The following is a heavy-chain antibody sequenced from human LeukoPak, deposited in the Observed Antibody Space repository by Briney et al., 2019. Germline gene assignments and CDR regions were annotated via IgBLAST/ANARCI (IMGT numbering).Heavy chain of an antibody. Sequence: PGGSLRLSCAASGFTFSNYGMHWVRQAPGKGLEWVAVISYDGSNKYYADSVKGRFTISRDNSKNTLYLQMNSLRAEDTAVYYCAKDLGGKVDTAMVGYDYWGQGTLVTVSS. CDR1: GFTFSNYG. CDR2: ISYDGSNK. CDR3: AKDLGGKVDTAMVGYDY. V-gene: IGHV3-30*18. J-gene: IGHJ4*02. D-gene: IGHD5-18*01.